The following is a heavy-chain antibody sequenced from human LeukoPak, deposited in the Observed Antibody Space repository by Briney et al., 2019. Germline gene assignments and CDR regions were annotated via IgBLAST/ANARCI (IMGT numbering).Heavy chain of an antibody. CDR1: GGSTSSYY. Sequence: PSETLSLTCAVSGGSTSSYYWSWIRQPPGKGLEWIGYIYYSGSTNYNPSLKSRVTISVDTSKNQFSLKLSSVTAADTAVYYCASARAPLLRWFGELWSYGAFDIWGQGTMVTVSS. CDR3: ASARAPLLRWFGELWSYGAFDI. J-gene: IGHJ3*02. CDR2: IYYSGST. D-gene: IGHD3-10*01. V-gene: IGHV4-59*08.